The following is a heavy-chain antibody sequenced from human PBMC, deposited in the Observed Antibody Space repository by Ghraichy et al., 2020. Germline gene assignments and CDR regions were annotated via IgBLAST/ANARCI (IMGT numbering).Heavy chain of an antibody. Sequence: ASVKVSCKASGYTFTSYYMHWVRQAPGQGLEWMGIINPSGGSTSYAQKFQGRVTMTRDTSTSTVYMELSSLRSEDTAVYYCARDITIFGVSGGRVNGMDVRGQGTTVTVSS. CDR2: INPSGGST. V-gene: IGHV1-46*01. D-gene: IGHD3-3*01. J-gene: IGHJ6*02. CDR3: ARDITIFGVSGGRVNGMDV. CDR1: GYTFTSYY.